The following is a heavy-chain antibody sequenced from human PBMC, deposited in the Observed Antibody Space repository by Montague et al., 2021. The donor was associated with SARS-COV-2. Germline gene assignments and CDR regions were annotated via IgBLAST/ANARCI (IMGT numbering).Heavy chain of an antibody. J-gene: IGHJ5*02. Sequence: PALVKPTQTLTLTCTFSGFSLSTRGVGVGWIRQPPGKALEWLALIYWDDDERYSPSLESMLTISKDNSKNQVVLTMTKMAPVDTATYYCAHTKAPAGDRWFDPWGQGTPVTVSS. V-gene: IGHV2-5*02. CDR2: IYWDDDE. D-gene: IGHD6-13*01. CDR3: AHTKAPAGDRWFDP. CDR1: GFSLSTRGVG.